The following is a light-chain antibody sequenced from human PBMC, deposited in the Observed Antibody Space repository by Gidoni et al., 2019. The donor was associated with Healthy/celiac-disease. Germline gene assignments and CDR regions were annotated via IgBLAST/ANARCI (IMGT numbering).Light chain of an antibody. CDR3: QVWDSSFVV. CDR1: NIGSKH. V-gene: IGLV3-9*01. Sequence: SYELTQPLSVSVALGQTARITCGGNNIGSKHVHWYQQKPGQAPVLVIYRDSNRPSGIPERFSGSNSGNTATLTISRAQAGDEADYYCQVWDSSFVVFGGGTKLTVL. J-gene: IGLJ2*01. CDR2: RDS.